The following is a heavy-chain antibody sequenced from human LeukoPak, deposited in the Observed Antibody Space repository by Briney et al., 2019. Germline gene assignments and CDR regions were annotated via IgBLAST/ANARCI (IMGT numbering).Heavy chain of an antibody. D-gene: IGHD6-19*01. J-gene: IGHJ4*02. CDR3: ARSEQWYQFDY. Sequence: SETLSLTCTASGGSISSYYWSWIRQPPGKGLEWIGYIYYSGSTNYNPSLKSRVTISVDTSKNQFSLKLSSVTAADTAVYYCARSEQWYQFDYWGQGTLVTVSS. V-gene: IGHV4-59*08. CDR2: IYYSGST. CDR1: GGSISSYY.